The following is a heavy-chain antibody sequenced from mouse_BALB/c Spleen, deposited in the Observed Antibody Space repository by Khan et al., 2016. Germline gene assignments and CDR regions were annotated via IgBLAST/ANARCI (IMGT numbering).Heavy chain of an antibody. CDR1: GFDFRRYW. D-gene: IGHD1-1*01. CDR2: INPDSRTI. CDR3: ASAGYYRYLAY. V-gene: IGHV4-1*02. Sequence: EVKLLESGGGLVQPGGSLKLSCAASGFDFRRYWMSWVRQAPGKGLEWIGEINPDSRTINYTPSLKDKFTISSDNAKNTLYLQMSKVRSEDTALYSGASAGYYRYLAYWGQGTLVSVAA. J-gene: IGHJ3*01.